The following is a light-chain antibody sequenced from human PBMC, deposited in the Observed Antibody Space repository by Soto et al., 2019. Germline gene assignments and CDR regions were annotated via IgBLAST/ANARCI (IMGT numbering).Light chain of an antibody. Sequence: DIQMSQSPSSLSASIGDRVTITCRASQSIGNYLNWYQQKPGIAPRLLIYSASTLQGGVPSRFSGRGSATDFTLTISSLQPEDFATYHCQQSYSMYTFGQGTKLEIK. CDR1: QSIGNY. CDR3: QQSYSMYT. CDR2: SAS. J-gene: IGKJ2*01. V-gene: IGKV1-39*01.